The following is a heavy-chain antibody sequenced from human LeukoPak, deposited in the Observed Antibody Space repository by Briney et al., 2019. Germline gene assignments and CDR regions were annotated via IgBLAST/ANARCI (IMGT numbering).Heavy chain of an antibody. J-gene: IGHJ4*02. V-gene: IGHV3-30*04. CDR3: ARQSCLYSSGCFLDY. Sequence: PGGSLRLSCAASGFTFSSYAMHWVRQAPGKGLEWVAVISHDGRNKFYADSVKGRFSVSRDTSKNTLYLDMNSLRAEDTAVYYCARQSCLYSSGCFLDYWGQGTLVTVSS. CDR1: GFTFSSYA. CDR2: ISHDGRNK. D-gene: IGHD3-22*01.